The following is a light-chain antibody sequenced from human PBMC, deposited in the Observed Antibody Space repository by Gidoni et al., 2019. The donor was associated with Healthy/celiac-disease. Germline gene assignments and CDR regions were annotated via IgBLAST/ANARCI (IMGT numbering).Light chain of an antibody. J-gene: IGLJ2*01. CDR2: DVS. V-gene: IGLV2-14*03. CDR1: SSDVCGYNY. CDR3: SSYTSSSTLV. Sequence: QSALTQPASVSGSPGQSITISCTGTSSDVCGYNYVSWYQQHPGKAPKLMIYDVSNRPSGVSNRFSGSKSGNTASLTISGLQAEDEADYYCSSYTSSSTLVFGGGTKLXVX.